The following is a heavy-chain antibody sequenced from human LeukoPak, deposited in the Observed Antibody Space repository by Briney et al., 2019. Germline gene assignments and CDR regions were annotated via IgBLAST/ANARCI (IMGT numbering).Heavy chain of an antibody. D-gene: IGHD3-16*02. V-gene: IGHV1-8*01. Sequence: GASVKVSCKASGYTFTSYDINWVRQATGQGLEWMGWMNPNSGNTGYAQKFQGRVTMTRNTSISTAYMELSSLRSEDTAVYYCARVYDYGWGSYRLTPYYYYYYMDVWGKGTTVTVSS. CDR2: MNPNSGNT. J-gene: IGHJ6*03. CDR1: GYTFTSYD. CDR3: ARVYDYGWGSYRLTPYYYYYYMDV.